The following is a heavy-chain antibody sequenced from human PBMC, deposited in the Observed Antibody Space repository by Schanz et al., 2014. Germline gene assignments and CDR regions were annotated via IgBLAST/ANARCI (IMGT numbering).Heavy chain of an antibody. CDR3: ARSSTQSSSWYYFDY. CDR2: INHSGST. CDR1: GGSLSGYY. D-gene: IGHD6-13*01. V-gene: IGHV4-34*01. J-gene: IGHJ4*02. Sequence: QVQLQQWGAGLSKPSETLSLTCALYGGSLSGYYWSWIRQPPGKGLEWIGEINHSGSTNYNPSLKSRDTISVDTSKNQVSLKLFSVTAADTAVYYCARSSTQSSSWYYFDYWGQGTLVTVSS.